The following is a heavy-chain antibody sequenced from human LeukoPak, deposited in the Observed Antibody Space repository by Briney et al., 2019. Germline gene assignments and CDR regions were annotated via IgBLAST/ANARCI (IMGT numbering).Heavy chain of an antibody. J-gene: IGHJ4*02. CDR3: ARYPHSSGFTDY. CDR1: GYTFTGYY. D-gene: IGHD3-22*01. V-gene: IGHV1-2*02. CDR2: INPNSGGT. Sequence: EASVKVSCKASGYTFTGYYMHWVRQAPGQGLEWMGWINPNSGGTNYAQKFQGRVTKTRDTSISTAYMELSRLRSDDTAVYYCARYPHSSGFTDYWGQGTLVTVSS.